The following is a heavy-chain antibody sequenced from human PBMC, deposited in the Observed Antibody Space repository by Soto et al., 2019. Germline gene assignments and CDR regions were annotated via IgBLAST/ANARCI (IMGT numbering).Heavy chain of an antibody. CDR3: ARGHFDILNTYFRDADY. J-gene: IGHJ4*02. CDR1: GYPFSDYG. Sequence: ASVKVSCKASGYPFSDYGITFVRQAPGQGLEWMGWINAYNGDTNYAQRLQGRVTMTADTSSTTAYMELRSLRSEDTAVYYWARGHFDILNTYFRDADYWGQGTLVTVSS. D-gene: IGHD3-9*01. CDR2: INAYNGDT. V-gene: IGHV1-18*01.